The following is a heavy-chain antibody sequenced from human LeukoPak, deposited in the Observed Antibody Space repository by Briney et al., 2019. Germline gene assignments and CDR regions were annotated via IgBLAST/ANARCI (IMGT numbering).Heavy chain of an antibody. J-gene: IGHJ1*01. CDR3: ARAPSEIGGYYPEYFRH. Sequence: PGGSLRLSCAASGFSFNSYWMHWVRQAPGKGLVWVSRIKSDGKTNYADSVKGRFTISRDNAKNTVSLQMNSLRAEDTGVYYCARAPSEIGGYYPEYFRHWGQGTLVTVSS. D-gene: IGHD3-22*01. CDR1: GFSFNSYW. CDR2: IKSDGKT. V-gene: IGHV3-74*01.